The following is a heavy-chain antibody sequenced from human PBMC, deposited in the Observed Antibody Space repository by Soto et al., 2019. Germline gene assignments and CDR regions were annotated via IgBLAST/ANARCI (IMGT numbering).Heavy chain of an antibody. CDR1: EFTFGGYA. J-gene: IGHJ4*02. V-gene: IGHV3-49*04. Sequence: GGSLRLSCTASEFTFGGYAMSWVRQAPGKGLEWVGFIRSKAYGGTTEYAASVKGRFTISRDDSKSIAYLQMNSLKTEDTAVYYCTREYDYVWGSYRYTRFDFWGQGTLGTLSS. CDR3: TREYDYVWGSYRYTRFDF. D-gene: IGHD3-16*02. CDR2: IRSKAYGGTT.